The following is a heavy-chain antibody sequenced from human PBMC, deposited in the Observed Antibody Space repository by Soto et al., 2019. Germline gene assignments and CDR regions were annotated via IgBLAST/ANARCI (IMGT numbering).Heavy chain of an antibody. CDR1: GGIFSSFS. CDR2: IIPMTGTP. CDR3: AGGPIFPGATSWLDP. Sequence: QVQLVQSGAEVKTPGSSVEVSCKASGGIFSSFSITWVRQVPGHGLEWMGGIIPMTGTPNYAEKFQGRLTLTAPASPRTAYLVLSSLKSDATAVYYCAGGPIFPGATSWLDPWGQGTVVIVSS. J-gene: IGHJ5*02. D-gene: IGHD1-1*01. V-gene: IGHV1-69*01.